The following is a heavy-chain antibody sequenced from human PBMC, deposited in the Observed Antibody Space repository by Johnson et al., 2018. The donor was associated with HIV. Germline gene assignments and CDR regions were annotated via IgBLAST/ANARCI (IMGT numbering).Heavy chain of an antibody. J-gene: IGHJ3*02. CDR2: IRSKAYGGTT. CDR3: SLSYSSSSNAFDI. V-gene: IGHV3-49*03. D-gene: IGHD6-6*01. Sequence: VQLVESGGGLVQPGGSLRLSCAASGFTFGDYAMSWFRQAPGKGLEWVGFIRSKAYGGTTEYAASVKGRFTISRDDSKRIAYLQMNSLKTEDTAVYYCSLSYSSSSNAFDIWGQGTMVTVSS. CDR1: GFTFGDYA.